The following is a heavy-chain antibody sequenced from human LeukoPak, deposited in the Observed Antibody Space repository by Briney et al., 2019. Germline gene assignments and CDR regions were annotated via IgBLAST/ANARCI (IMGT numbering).Heavy chain of an antibody. CDR1: GYTFTGYY. V-gene: IGHV1-2*06. Sequence: ATVKVSCKASGYTFTGYYVHWVRQAPGQGLEWMGRINPNSGDTNYAQKFQGRVTMTRDTSISTAYMELSRLRSDDTAVYYCARDYCGGDCFPDYWGQGTLVTVSS. CDR2: INPNSGDT. CDR3: ARDYCGGDCFPDY. J-gene: IGHJ4*02. D-gene: IGHD2-21*02.